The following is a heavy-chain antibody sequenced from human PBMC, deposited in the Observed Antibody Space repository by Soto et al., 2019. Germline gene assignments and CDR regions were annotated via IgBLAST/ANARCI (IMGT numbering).Heavy chain of an antibody. CDR3: TTGATNHLDY. Sequence: PGESLKISCQGSGYRFTSSWIGWVRQMPGKGLEWLGNVYTSDSDVRYSPSFEGRVTISADNSINTSYLHLLNLMASDTAIYYCTTGATNHLDYWGQGTRVTVSS. J-gene: IGHJ4*02. CDR2: VYTSDSDV. CDR1: GYRFTSSW. V-gene: IGHV5-51*01. D-gene: IGHD1-1*01.